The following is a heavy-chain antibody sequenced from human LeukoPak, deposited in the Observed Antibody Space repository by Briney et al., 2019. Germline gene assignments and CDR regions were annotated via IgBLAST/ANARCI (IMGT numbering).Heavy chain of an antibody. Sequence: PSETLSLTCTVSGGSISTSNYYWSWIRQPPGKGLEWIGYIYYSGSTNYNPSLKSRVTISVDTSKNQFSLKLSSVTAADTAVYYCAREAEIAAAYGYYNYYYMDVWGKGTTVTVSS. CDR1: GGSISTSNYY. D-gene: IGHD6-13*01. CDR2: IYYSGST. CDR3: AREAEIAAAYGYYNYYYMDV. V-gene: IGHV4-61*01. J-gene: IGHJ6*03.